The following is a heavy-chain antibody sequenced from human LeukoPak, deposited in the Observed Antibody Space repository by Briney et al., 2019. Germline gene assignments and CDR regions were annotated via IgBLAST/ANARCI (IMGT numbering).Heavy chain of an antibody. CDR3: AKDLEYSGSGTPGAFDF. D-gene: IGHD3-10*01. V-gene: IGHV3-30*02. CDR1: EFTFSSFG. Sequence: GGSLRLSCVVSEFTFSSFGMHWVRQAPGKGLQWVAFIRYDGTTKYYTDSVKGRFTISRDNSKNTMYLQMSGLRAEDRAVYYCAKDLEYSGSGTPGAFDFWGQGTLVTVSS. J-gene: IGHJ4*02. CDR2: IRYDGTTK.